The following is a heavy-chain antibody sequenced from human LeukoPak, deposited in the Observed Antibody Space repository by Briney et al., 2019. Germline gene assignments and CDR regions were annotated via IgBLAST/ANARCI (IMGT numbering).Heavy chain of an antibody. V-gene: IGHV4-59*12. Sequence: SETLSLTCTVSGDSISTYLWSWIRQAPGRGLEWIGYFYNSGDTKLNPSLKSRVTISVDTPEYQYSLKLSSVTAADTAVYYCARGPRVRGANYYYYGMDVWGQGTTVTVSS. CDR2: FYNSGDT. J-gene: IGHJ6*02. CDR3: ARGPRVRGANYYYYGMDV. D-gene: IGHD3-10*01. CDR1: GDSISTYL.